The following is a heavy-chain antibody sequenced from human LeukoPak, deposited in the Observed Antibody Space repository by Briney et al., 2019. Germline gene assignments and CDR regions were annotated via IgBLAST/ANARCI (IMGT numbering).Heavy chain of an antibody. CDR2: IYYSGST. CDR1: GGSISSYY. Sequence: SETLSLTCTVSGGSISSYYWSWIRQPPGKGPEWIGYIYYSGSTNYNPSLKSRVTISVDTSKNQFSLKLSSVTAADTAVYYCARASITYYYYYYMGVWGKGTTVTVSS. V-gene: IGHV4-59*01. D-gene: IGHD1-14*01. J-gene: IGHJ6*03. CDR3: ARASITYYYYYYMGV.